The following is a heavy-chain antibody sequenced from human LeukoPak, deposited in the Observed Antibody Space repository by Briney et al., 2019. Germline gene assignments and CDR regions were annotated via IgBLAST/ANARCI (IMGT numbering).Heavy chain of an antibody. D-gene: IGHD3-22*01. V-gene: IGHV4-4*07. CDR1: GGSISSYY. Sequence: SETLSLTCTVSGGSISSYYWSWIRQPAGKGLEWIGHIYTSGSTNYNPSLKSRVTMSVDTSKNQFSLKLSSVTAADTAVYYCARARATYYYDSSTFDYWGQGTLVTVSS. CDR2: IYTSGST. J-gene: IGHJ4*02. CDR3: ARARATYYYDSSTFDY.